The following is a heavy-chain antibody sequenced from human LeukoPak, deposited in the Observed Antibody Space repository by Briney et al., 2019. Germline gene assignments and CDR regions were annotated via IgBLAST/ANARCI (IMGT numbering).Heavy chain of an antibody. CDR2: ISSSSSYI. D-gene: IGHD3-22*01. V-gene: IGHV3-21*01. CDR1: GFTFSSYS. CDR3: AKDGQYYYDSSGYYYYYYCMDV. J-gene: IGHJ6*03. Sequence: GGSLRLSCAASGFTFSSYSMNWVRQAPGKGLEWVSSISSSSSYIYYADSVKGRFTISRDNSKNTLYLQMNSLRAEDTAVYYCAKDGQYYYDSSGYYYYYYCMDVWGKGTTVTVSS.